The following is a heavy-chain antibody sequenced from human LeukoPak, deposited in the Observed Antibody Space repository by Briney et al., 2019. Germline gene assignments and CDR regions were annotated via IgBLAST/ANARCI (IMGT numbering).Heavy chain of an antibody. D-gene: IGHD2-15*01. V-gene: IGHV3-9*01. Sequence: GGSLRLSCAAPGFTFDDYAMHWVRQAPGRGLEWVSGISWNSGSIGYADSVKGRFTISRDNAKNSLYLQMNSLRAEDTALYYCAKESVVVAATGAFDIWGQGTMVTVSS. CDR2: ISWNSGSI. CDR1: GFTFDDYA. J-gene: IGHJ3*02. CDR3: AKESVVVAATGAFDI.